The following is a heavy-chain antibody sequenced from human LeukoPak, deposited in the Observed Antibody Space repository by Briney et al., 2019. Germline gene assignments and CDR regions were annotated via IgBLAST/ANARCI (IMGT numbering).Heavy chain of an antibody. D-gene: IGHD3-22*01. CDR2: IYYSGST. Sequence: PSETLSLTCTVSGGSISSYYWSWIRQPPGKGLGWIGYIYYSGSTNYNPSLKSRVTISVDTSKNQFSLKLSSVTAADTAVYYCARSSSGYYFDYWGQGTLVTVFS. J-gene: IGHJ4*02. V-gene: IGHV4-59*01. CDR3: ARSSSGYYFDY. CDR1: GGSISSYY.